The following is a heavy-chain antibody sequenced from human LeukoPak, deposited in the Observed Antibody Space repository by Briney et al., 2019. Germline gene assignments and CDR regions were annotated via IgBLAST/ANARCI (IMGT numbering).Heavy chain of an antibody. V-gene: IGHV3-23*01. J-gene: IGHJ4*02. Sequence: GGSLRLSCTASGFTFSSHAMSWVRQAPGKGLEWVSSIGGSGKNTFYADAVKGRFTISRDNSKDTLYLQMNSLRAEDTAVYYCAKDLETINPTMDWGQGTLVTVSS. D-gene: IGHD3-10*01. CDR3: AKDLETINPTMD. CDR2: IGGSGKNT. CDR1: GFTFSSHA.